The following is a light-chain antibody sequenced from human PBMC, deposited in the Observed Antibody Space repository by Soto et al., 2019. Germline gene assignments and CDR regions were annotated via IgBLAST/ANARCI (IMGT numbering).Light chain of an antibody. CDR2: RGS. CDR1: QNIRGNE. CDR3: QDYGTSAPWT. J-gene: IGKJ1*01. Sequence: EVVLTQSPGTLSLSPGERATLSCRASQNIRGNELAWYQQKPGQAPRLLIYRGSTRATGIPDRFSGRGSGTAVTLTISRLEPEDFAVYYCQDYGTSAPWTFGQGTKVEIK. V-gene: IGKV3-20*01.